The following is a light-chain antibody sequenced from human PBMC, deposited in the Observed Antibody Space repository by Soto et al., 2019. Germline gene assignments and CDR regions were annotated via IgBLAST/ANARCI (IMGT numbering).Light chain of an antibody. V-gene: IGKV2-30*01. CDR2: KVS. J-gene: IGKJ5*01. CDR3: MQGTHWPPIT. Sequence: DVVMTQSPLSLPVTLGQPASISCRSSQSLVYSDGNTYLNWLQQRPGQSPRRLIYKVSNRDSGVPDRFSGSGSGTDFTLKISRVEADDVGVYYCMQGTHWPPITFGQGTRLEIK. CDR1: QSLVYSDGNTY.